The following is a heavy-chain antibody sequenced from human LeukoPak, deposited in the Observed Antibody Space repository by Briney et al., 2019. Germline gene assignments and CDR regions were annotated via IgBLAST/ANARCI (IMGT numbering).Heavy chain of an antibody. CDR3: ATVITIFGVVTGASLDY. J-gene: IGHJ4*02. CDR2: FDPEDGET. V-gene: IGHV1-24*01. Sequence: ASVKVSCKVSGYTLTELSMHWVRQAPGKGPEWMGGFDPEDGETIYAQKFQGRVTMTEDTSTDTAYMELSSLRSEDTAVYYCATVITIFGVVTGASLDYWGQGTLVTVSS. CDR1: GYTLTELS. D-gene: IGHD3-3*01.